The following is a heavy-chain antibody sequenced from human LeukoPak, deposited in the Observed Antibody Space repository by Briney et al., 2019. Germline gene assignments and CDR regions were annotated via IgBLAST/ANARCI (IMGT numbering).Heavy chain of an antibody. J-gene: IGHJ4*02. V-gene: IGHV3-30*18. CDR2: ISYDGSNK. CDR3: AKAPRPWVGGATGSRYYFDY. CDR1: GFTFSSYG. D-gene: IGHD1-26*01. Sequence: GRSLRLSCAASGFTFSSYGVHWVRQAPGKGVEWVAVISYDGSNKYYADSVKGRFTISRDNSKNTLYLQMNSLRAEDTAVYYCAKAPRPWVGGATGSRYYFDYWGQGTLVTVSS.